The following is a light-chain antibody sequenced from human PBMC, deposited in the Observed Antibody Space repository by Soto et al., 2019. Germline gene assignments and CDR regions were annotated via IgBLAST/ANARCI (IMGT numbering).Light chain of an antibody. J-gene: IGKJ4*01. Sequence: EIVLTQSPGSLSLSPGERATLSCRASQSVSSSYLAWDQQKPGQAPRLLIYGASSRATGIPDRFSGSGSGTDFTLTISRLEPEDFAVYYCQQYGSSPPTLGGGTKVEIK. CDR2: GAS. CDR3: QQYGSSPPT. V-gene: IGKV3-20*01. CDR1: QSVSSSY.